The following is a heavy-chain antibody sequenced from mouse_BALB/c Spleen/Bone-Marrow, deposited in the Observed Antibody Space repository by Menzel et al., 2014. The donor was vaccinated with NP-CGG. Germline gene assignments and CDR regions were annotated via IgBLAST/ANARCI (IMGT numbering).Heavy chain of an antibody. CDR2: SRNKAKHYTT. Sequence: EVQRVESGGGLVQPGDSLRLSCATSGFTFSDFYVEWVRQPPGKRLEWIAASRNKAKHYTTEYSASVKGRFIVSRDTSQSILYLQMNALRAEDTAIYYCARDVGYGNYFVYWGQGTLVTVSA. CDR1: GFTFSDFY. J-gene: IGHJ3*01. CDR3: ARDVGYGNYFVY. D-gene: IGHD2-10*02. V-gene: IGHV7-1*02.